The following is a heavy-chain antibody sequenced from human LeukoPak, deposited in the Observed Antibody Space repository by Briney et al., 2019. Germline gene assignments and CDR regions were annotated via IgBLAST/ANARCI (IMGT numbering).Heavy chain of an antibody. V-gene: IGHV5-51*01. CDR2: IYPGDSDT. CDR3: ARLQRYSGSYYPAFFDY. Sequence: GESLKISCKGSGYSFTSYWIGWVRQMPGKGLEWMGIIYPGDSDTRYSPSFQGQVTISSDKSVSTAYLQWSSLKASDTAMYYCARLQRYSGSYYPAFFDYWGQGTLVTVSS. J-gene: IGHJ4*02. D-gene: IGHD1-26*01. CDR1: GYSFTSYW.